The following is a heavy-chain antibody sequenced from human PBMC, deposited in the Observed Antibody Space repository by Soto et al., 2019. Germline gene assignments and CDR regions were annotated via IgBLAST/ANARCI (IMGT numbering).Heavy chain of an antibody. CDR3: ASSFDIVGATAFDS. D-gene: IGHD1-26*01. CDR1: GGSISSGGYS. J-gene: IGHJ4*02. CDR2: IYHSGST. V-gene: IGHV4-30-2*01. Sequence: SETLSLTCAVSGGSISSGGYSWSWIRQPPGKGLEWIGYIYHSGSTYYNPSLKSRVTISVDRSKSQFSLKLSSVTAADTAVYYCASSFDIVGATAFDSWDQGTLVTVSS.